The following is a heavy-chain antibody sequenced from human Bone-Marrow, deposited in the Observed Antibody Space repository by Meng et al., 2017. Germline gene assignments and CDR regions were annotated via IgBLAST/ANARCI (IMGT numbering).Heavy chain of an antibody. CDR3: ARGAAAGYYFDY. D-gene: IGHD6-13*01. CDR2: IYYSGST. CDR1: GDSVSSGGHY. V-gene: IGHV4-31*03. J-gene: IGHJ4*02. Sequence: QVQLQESGPGLLKPSQTLSLTCTVSGDSVSSGGHYWSWIRQHPGKGLEWFGYIYYSGSTYHNPSLKSRLTISVDTSKKQFSLKLRSVTAADTAVYYCARGAAAGYYFDYRGQGTLVTVSS.